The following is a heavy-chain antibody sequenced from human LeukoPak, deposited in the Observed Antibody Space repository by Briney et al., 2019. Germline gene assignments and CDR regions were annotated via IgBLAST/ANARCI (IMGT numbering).Heavy chain of an antibody. CDR2: ISYDGSNK. CDR3: ARNPEYYDSSGYHPRYYYGMDV. CDR1: GFTFSSYA. D-gene: IGHD3-22*01. Sequence: GGSLRLSCAASGFTFSSYAMHWVRQAPGKGLEWVAVISYDGSNKYYADSVKGRFTISRDNSKNTLYLQMNSLRAEDTAVYYCARNPEYYDSSGYHPRYYYGMDVWGQGTTVTVSS. V-gene: IGHV3-30-3*01. J-gene: IGHJ6*02.